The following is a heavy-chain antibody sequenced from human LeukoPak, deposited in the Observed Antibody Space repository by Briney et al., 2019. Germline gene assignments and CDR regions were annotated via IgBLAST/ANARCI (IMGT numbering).Heavy chain of an antibody. CDR3: ARGYYDILTGYLRDLDY. CDR2: ISAYNGNT. CDR1: GYTFTSYG. Sequence: ASVKVSCKASGYTFTSYGISWVRQAPGQGLEWMGWISAYNGNTNYAQKLQGRVTMTTDTSTSTAYMELRSLRSDDTAVYYCARGYYDILTGYLRDLDYWGQGTLVTVSS. J-gene: IGHJ4*02. V-gene: IGHV1-18*01. D-gene: IGHD3-9*01.